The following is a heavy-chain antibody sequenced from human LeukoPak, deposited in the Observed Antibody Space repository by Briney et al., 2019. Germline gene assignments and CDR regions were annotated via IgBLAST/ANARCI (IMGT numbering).Heavy chain of an antibody. Sequence: ASVKVSCKASGYTFTGYYMHWVRQAPGQGLEWMGWINPNSGGTNYAQRFQGRVTMTRDTNISTAYMELSRLRSDGTAVYSCVRLDYGYWGQGTLVTVSS. CDR1: GYTFTGYY. V-gene: IGHV1-2*02. CDR2: INPNSGGT. J-gene: IGHJ4*02. CDR3: VRLDYGY. D-gene: IGHD3-16*01.